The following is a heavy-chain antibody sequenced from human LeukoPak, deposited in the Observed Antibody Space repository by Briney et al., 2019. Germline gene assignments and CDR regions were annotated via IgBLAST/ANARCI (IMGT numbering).Heavy chain of an antibody. Sequence: SETLSLTWTVPGGSISSYYWSWIRQPPGKGLEWIGYIYYSGSTKYNPSLKSRVTISVDTSKNQFSLKLRSVTAADTAVYYCARGARAGYNLEPFDYWGQGTLVTVSS. J-gene: IGHJ4*02. CDR2: IYYSGST. D-gene: IGHD5-24*01. CDR3: ARGARAGYNLEPFDY. CDR1: GGSISSYY. V-gene: IGHV4-59*08.